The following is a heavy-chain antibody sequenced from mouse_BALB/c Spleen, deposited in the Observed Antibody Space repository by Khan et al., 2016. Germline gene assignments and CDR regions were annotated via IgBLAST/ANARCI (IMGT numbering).Heavy chain of an antibody. V-gene: IGHV3-2*02. Sequence: DVQLQESGPGLVKPSQSLSLTCTVTGYSITSDYAWNWIRQFPGNKLEWMGYISYSGSTSYNPSLKSRISITRDTSKNQFFLQLNSVTTEDTATXYCGSRNGDVDYWGQGTTLTVSS. CDR2: ISYSGST. D-gene: IGHD4-1*02. J-gene: IGHJ2*01. CDR3: GSRNGDVDY. CDR1: GYSITSDYA.